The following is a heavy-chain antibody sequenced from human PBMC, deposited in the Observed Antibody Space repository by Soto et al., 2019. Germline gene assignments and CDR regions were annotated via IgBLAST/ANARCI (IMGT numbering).Heavy chain of an antibody. CDR1: GFSLRTNGVG. CDR2: VYWNDDK. CDR3: AHRGGIVDYYGMDV. D-gene: IGHD3-16*01. J-gene: IGHJ6*02. Sequence: QITLKESGPTLVKPTQTLTLTCTFSGFSLRTNGVGVGWIRQPPGKALEWLALVYWNDDKRYSPSLKSRLTITKDTSKNQVVLTMTNMDPVDTATYYCAHRGGIVDYYGMDVWGQGTTVTVSS. V-gene: IGHV2-5*01.